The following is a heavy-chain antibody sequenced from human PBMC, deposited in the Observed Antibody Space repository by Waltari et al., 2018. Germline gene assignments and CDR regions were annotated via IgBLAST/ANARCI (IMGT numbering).Heavy chain of an antibody. D-gene: IGHD5-18*01. CDR1: GFPFSKAW. J-gene: IGHJ4*02. Sequence: VQLVESGGGLVKPGGSLRLSCSASGFPFSKAWMNWIRQPPGKGLEWIGETKNSGSTNYNPSLKSRVTISVDTSKNQFSLKLSSVTAADTAVYYCARARQQPLDYWGQGTLVTVSS. CDR2: TKNSGST. CDR3: ARARQQPLDY. V-gene: IGHV4-34*01.